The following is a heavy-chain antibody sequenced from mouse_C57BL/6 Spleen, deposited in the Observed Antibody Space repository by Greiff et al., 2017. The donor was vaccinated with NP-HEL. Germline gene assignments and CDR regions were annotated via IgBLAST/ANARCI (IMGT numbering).Heavy chain of an antibody. Sequence: EVKLVESGEGLVKPGGSLKLSCAASGFTFSSYAMSWVRQTPEKRLEWVAYISSGGDYIYYADTVKGRFTISRDNARNTLYLQMSSLKSEDTAMYYCTRDQGDYYAMDYWGQGTSVTVSS. V-gene: IGHV5-9-1*02. CDR3: TRDQGDYYAMDY. CDR1: GFTFSSYA. CDR2: ISSGGDYI. J-gene: IGHJ4*01.